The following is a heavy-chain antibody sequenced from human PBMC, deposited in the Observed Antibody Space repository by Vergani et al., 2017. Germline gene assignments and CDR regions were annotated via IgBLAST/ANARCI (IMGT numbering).Heavy chain of an antibody. CDR2: IYYSGST. CDR1: GGSISSYY. V-gene: IGHV4-59*01. J-gene: IGHJ4*02. D-gene: IGHD2/OR15-2a*01. Sequence: QVQLQESGPGLVKPSETLSLTCTVSGGSISSYYWSWIRQPPGTGLEWIGYIYYSGSTNYNPSLKSRVTISVDTSKNQFSLKLSSVTAADTAVYYCARARIFQREYYFDCWGQGTLVTVSS. CDR3: ARARIFQREYYFDC.